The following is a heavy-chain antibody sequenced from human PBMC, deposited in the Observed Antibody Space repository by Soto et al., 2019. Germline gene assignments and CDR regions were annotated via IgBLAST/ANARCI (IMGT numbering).Heavy chain of an antibody. CDR2: IWYDGSNK. CDR3: ARTSVGSGLRGPIDY. J-gene: IGHJ4*02. V-gene: IGHV3-33*01. Sequence: GGSLRLSCAASGFTFSSYGMHWVRQAPGKGLEWVAVIWYDGSNKYYADSVKGRFTISRDNSKNTLYLQMNSLRAEDTAVYYCARTSVGSGLRGPIDYWGQGTLVTVSS. CDR1: GFTFSSYG. D-gene: IGHD5-12*01.